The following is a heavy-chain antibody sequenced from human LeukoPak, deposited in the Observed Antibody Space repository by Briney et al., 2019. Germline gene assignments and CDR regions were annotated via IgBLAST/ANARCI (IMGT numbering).Heavy chain of an antibody. D-gene: IGHD3-9*01. CDR2: ISSSGIDI. V-gene: IGHV3-11*04. Sequence: GGSLRLSCAASGFTFSDYYMSWIRQAPGKGLEWVSHISSSGIDIYYADSVKGRFTISRDNAKNSLYVQMNSLRAEDTAVYYCARDKQYYDILTGYYKFFDYWGQGTLVTVSS. CDR3: ARDKQYYDILTGYYKFFDY. J-gene: IGHJ4*02. CDR1: GFTFSDYY.